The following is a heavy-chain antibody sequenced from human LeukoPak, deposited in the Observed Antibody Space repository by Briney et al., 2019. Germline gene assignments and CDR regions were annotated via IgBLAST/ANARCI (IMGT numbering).Heavy chain of an antibody. CDR2: MNPNSGNT. CDR1: GYTFTSYD. Sequence: ASVKVSCKASGYTFTSYDINWVRQATGQGLERMGWMNPNSGNTGYAQKFQSRVTITRNTSISTAYMELSSLRSEDTAVYYCARGGVFGYGDYAGEDWGLGTLVTVSS. CDR3: ARGGVFGYGDYAGED. V-gene: IGHV1-8*03. J-gene: IGHJ4*02. D-gene: IGHD4-17*01.